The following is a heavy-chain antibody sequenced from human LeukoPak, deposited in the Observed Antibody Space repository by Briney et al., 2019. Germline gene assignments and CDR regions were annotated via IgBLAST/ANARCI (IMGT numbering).Heavy chain of an antibody. V-gene: IGHV4-59*08. CDR1: GGSISNYY. Sequence: SETLSLTRTAPGGSISNYYWSWIRQPPGERLEWIAYISYSGTTKYNPSLKSRVAISVDASKNQFSLKLSSVTAADTAVYYCARQWWLVPYFDFWGQGALVTVSS. CDR2: ISYSGTT. J-gene: IGHJ4*02. CDR3: ARQWWLVPYFDF. D-gene: IGHD6-19*01.